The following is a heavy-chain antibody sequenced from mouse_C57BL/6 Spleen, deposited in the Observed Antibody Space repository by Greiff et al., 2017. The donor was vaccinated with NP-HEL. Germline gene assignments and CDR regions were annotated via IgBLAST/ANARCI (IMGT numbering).Heavy chain of an antibody. CDR1: GFSLTSYG. V-gene: IGHV2-6*01. Sequence: VQLQQSGPGLVAPSQSLSITCTVSGFSLTSYGVDWVRQSPGKGLEWLGVIWGVGSTHYNSALKSRLSISKDNSKSQVFLKMNSLLTDDTAMYYCASDYDCPFAYWGQGTLVTVSA. D-gene: IGHD2-4*01. CDR2: IWGVGST. J-gene: IGHJ3*01. CDR3: ASDYDCPFAY.